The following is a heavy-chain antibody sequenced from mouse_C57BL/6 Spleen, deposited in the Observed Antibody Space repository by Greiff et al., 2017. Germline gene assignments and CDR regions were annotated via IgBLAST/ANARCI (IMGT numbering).Heavy chain of an antibody. CDR3: ALGTLGPTIVTTAFAY. CDR2: IYPGDGVT. D-gene: IGHD2-5*01. Sequence: QVQLQQSGPELVKPGASVKISCKASGYAFSSSWMNWVKQRPGKGLEWIGRIYPGDGVTNYNGKFKGKATLTADKSSSTAYMKLSSLTSEDSAVYFCALGTLGPTIVTTAFAYWGQGTLVTVSA. J-gene: IGHJ3*01. V-gene: IGHV1-82*01. CDR1: GYAFSSSW.